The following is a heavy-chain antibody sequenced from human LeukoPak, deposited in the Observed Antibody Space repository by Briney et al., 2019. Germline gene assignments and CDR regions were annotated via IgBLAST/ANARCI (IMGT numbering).Heavy chain of an antibody. Sequence: SQTLSLTCTVSGGSISSGSYYWSWIRQPAGKGLEWIGRIYTSGSTNYNPSLKSRVTISADTSKNQFSLKLSSVTAADTAVYYCARGLSGIVGATYYFDYWGQGTLVTVSS. J-gene: IGHJ4*02. D-gene: IGHD1-26*01. CDR2: IYTSGST. CDR1: GGSISSGSYY. CDR3: ARGLSGIVGATYYFDY. V-gene: IGHV4-61*02.